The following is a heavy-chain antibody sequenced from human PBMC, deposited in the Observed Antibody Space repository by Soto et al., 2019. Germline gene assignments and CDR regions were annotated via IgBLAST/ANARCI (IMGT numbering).Heavy chain of an antibody. V-gene: IGHV3-23*01. Sequence: EQLLESGGGLVQPGGSLTLSCAASGFTFNHYGMAWVRQAPGKGLEWVSVISGSGGTTYYVDSVKGRFTISRDNSKSTVYLQMNSLRVEDTALYSCAKVIVLGASTIEFWGPGTLVTVSS. CDR1: GFTFNHYG. CDR3: AKVIVLGASTIEF. J-gene: IGHJ4*02. D-gene: IGHD6-6*01. CDR2: ISGSGGTT.